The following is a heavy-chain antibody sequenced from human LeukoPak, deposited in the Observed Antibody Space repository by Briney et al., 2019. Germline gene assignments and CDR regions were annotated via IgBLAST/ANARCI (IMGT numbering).Heavy chain of an antibody. Sequence: GGSLRLSCAASGFTFSSYGMHWVRQAPGKGLEWVAVISYDGSNKYYADSVKGRFTISRDNSKNTLYLQMNSLRAEDTAVYYCTKDHRRDGYNAFDYWGQGTLVTVSS. J-gene: IGHJ4*02. CDR1: GFTFSSYG. CDR2: ISYDGSNK. V-gene: IGHV3-30*18. CDR3: TKDHRRDGYNAFDY. D-gene: IGHD5-24*01.